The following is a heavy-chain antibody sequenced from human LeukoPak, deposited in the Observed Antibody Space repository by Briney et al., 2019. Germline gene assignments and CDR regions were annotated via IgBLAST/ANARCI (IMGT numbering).Heavy chain of an antibody. Sequence: SETLSLTCTVSGGSISSYYWSWIRQPPGKGLEWIGYIYYSGSTNYNPSLKSRVTMSVDTSKNQFSLKLSSVTAADTAVYYCARDNSAVRSSYEYIPYAFDIWGQGTMVTVSS. D-gene: IGHD3-22*01. V-gene: IGHV4-59*12. J-gene: IGHJ3*02. CDR1: GGSISSYY. CDR2: IYYSGST. CDR3: ARDNSAVRSSYEYIPYAFDI.